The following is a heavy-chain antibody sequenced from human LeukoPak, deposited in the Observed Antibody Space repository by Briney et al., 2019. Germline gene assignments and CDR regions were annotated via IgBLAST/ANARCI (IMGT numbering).Heavy chain of an antibody. J-gene: IGHJ3*01. Sequence: SETLSLTCTVSGGSISSYYWSWIRQPAGKGLEWIGRIYTSGSTNYNPSLKSRVTMSVDTSKNQFSLKLSSVTAADTAVYYCARSSDFWSGYFRSHDAFDVWGQGTMVTVSS. CDR2: IYTSGST. D-gene: IGHD3-3*01. V-gene: IGHV4-4*07. CDR3: ARSSDFWSGYFRSHDAFDV. CDR1: GGSISSYY.